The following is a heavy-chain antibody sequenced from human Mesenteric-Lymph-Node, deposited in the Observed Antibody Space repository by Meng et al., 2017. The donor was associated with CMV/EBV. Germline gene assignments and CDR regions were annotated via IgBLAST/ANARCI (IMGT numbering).Heavy chain of an antibody. Sequence: SVKVSCKASGFTFTSSAVQWVRQARGQRLEWIGWIVVGSGNTNYAQKFQERVTITRDMSTSTAYMELSSLRSEDTAVYYCAREGVVVPAARDDYYYGMDVWGQGTTVTVSS. CDR1: GFTFTSSA. D-gene: IGHD2-2*01. CDR2: IVVGSGNT. V-gene: IGHV1-58*01. CDR3: AREGVVVPAARDDYYYGMDV. J-gene: IGHJ6*02.